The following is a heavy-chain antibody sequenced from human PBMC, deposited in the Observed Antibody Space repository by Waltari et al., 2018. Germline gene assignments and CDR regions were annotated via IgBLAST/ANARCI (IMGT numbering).Heavy chain of an antibody. D-gene: IGHD4-17*01. J-gene: IGHJ4*02. CDR2: ISSSSSYI. Sequence: EVQLVESGGGLVKPGGSLRLSCAASGFTFSSYSMNWVRQAPGKGLEWVSSISSSSSYIYYADSVKGRFTISRDNAKNSLYLQMNSLRAEDTAVYYCAREYGDYGPFDYWGQGTLVTVSS. V-gene: IGHV3-21*01. CDR3: AREYGDYGPFDY. CDR1: GFTFSSYS.